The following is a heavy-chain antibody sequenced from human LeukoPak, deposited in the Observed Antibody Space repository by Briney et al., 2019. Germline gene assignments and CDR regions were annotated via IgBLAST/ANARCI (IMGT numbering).Heavy chain of an antibody. CDR1: GYTFTGYY. CDR3: ARDEDDILTPGAFDI. CDR2: INPNSGGT. D-gene: IGHD3-9*01. J-gene: IGHJ3*02. V-gene: IGHV1-2*02. Sequence: ASVKVSCKASGYTFTGYYMHWVRQAPGQGLEWMGWINPNSGGTTYAQKFQGRVTMTRDTSISTAYMELSRLRSDDTAVYYCARDEDDILTPGAFDIWGQGTMVTVSS.